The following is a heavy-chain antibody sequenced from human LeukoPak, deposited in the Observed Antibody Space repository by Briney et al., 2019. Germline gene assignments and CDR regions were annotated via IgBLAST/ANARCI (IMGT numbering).Heavy chain of an antibody. Sequence: GGSLRLSCAASGFTFSRYWMHWVRQGPGKGLVWVSRVSGDGSSTTYADSVKGRFTISRDNSKNTLFLQMNSLRPEDTAVYYCAKGPSTGYFDSWGQGTLVTVSS. CDR1: GFTFSRYW. CDR3: AKGPSTGYFDS. J-gene: IGHJ4*02. CDR2: VSGDGSST. D-gene: IGHD4-17*01. V-gene: IGHV3-74*01.